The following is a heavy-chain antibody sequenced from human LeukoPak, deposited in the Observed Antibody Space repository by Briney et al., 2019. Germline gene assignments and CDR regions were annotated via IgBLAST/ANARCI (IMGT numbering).Heavy chain of an antibody. V-gene: IGHV4-61*02. D-gene: IGHD6-6*01. CDR3: ARGQRGSSSLGVDY. CDR2: IHTSGST. J-gene: IGHJ4*02. CDR1: GGSISSGSYY. Sequence: SETLSLTCTVSGGSISSGSYYWSWIRQPAGKGLEWIGRIHTSGSTNYNPSLKSRVTISVDTSKNQFSLKLSSVTAADTAVYYCARGQRGSSSLGVDYWGQGTLVTVSS.